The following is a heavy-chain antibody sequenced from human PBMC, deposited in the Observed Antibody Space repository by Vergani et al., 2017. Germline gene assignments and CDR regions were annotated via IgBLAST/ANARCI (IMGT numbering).Heavy chain of an antibody. V-gene: IGHV1-2*02. CDR1: GYTFTGYY. CDR3: ARGPPIRYFNKPAAGTWDY. Sequence: QMQLVQSGAEVKKPGASVKVSCKASGYTFTGYYMHWVRQAPGQGLEWRGWINPNSRGTNYAQKFQGRVTMTRDTSISTAYMELSRLRSDDTSVYYCARGPPIRYFNKPAAGTWDYWGQGTLVTVSS. D-gene: IGHD6-13*01. J-gene: IGHJ4*02. CDR2: INPNSRGT.